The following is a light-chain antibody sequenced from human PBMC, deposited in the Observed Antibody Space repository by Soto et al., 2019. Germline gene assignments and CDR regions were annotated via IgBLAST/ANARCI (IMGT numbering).Light chain of an antibody. CDR3: MQGTHWPLT. CDR2: KVS. CDR1: QSLVYSDGNTY. Sequence: DVVMTQSPLSLPVTLGQPASISCRSSQSLVYSDGNTYLSLFHQRPGHSPRRLIYKVSNRDSWVPDGFSGSGLGTDFTLEISRVEAADVGVYYCMQGTHWPLTFGGGTKVEIK. J-gene: IGKJ4*01. V-gene: IGKV2-30*01.